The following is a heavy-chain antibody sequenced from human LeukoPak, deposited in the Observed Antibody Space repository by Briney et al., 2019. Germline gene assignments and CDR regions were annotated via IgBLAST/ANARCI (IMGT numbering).Heavy chain of an antibody. J-gene: IGHJ4*02. Sequence: GGSLRLSCAASGFTFSSYWVTWVRQAPGKGLEWVANIRGDGSERFYVGYLKGRFTISRDNAMNSLYLQMNSLRVDDTAVYYCVREGPPQGRPWSGWYPFDFWGQGILVTVSS. CDR2: IRGDGSER. D-gene: IGHD3-3*01. V-gene: IGHV3-7*01. CDR1: GFTFSSYW. CDR3: VREGPPQGRPWSGWYPFDF.